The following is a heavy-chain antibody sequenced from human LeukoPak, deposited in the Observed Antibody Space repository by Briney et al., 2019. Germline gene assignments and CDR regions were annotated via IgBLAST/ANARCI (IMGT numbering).Heavy chain of an antibody. D-gene: IGHD6-13*01. CDR1: GGSFSGYY. J-gene: IGHJ1*01. CDR2: INHSGST. V-gene: IGHV4-34*01. Sequence: SETLSLTCAVYGGSFSGYYWSRFRQPPGKGREWLGEINHSGSTNYNPSLKSRVTISVDTSKNQFPLKLSSVTAADTAVYYCARGGSSSWYRGYFQHWGQGTLVTVSS. CDR3: ARGGSSSWYRGYFQH.